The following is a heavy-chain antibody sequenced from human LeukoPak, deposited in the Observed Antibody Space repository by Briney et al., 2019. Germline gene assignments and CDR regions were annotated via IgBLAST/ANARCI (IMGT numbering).Heavy chain of an antibody. V-gene: IGHV4-59*08. CDR1: GGSISSYY. D-gene: IGHD2/OR15-2a*01. Sequence: SETLSLTCTVSGGSISSYYWSWIRQPPGNGLEWIGYIYYSGSTNYNPPLKSRVTISVDTSKNQFSLKLSSVTAADTAVYYCAGHHTRNTVDFWGQGTLVTVSS. CDR2: IYYSGST. CDR3: AGHHTRNTVDF. J-gene: IGHJ4*02.